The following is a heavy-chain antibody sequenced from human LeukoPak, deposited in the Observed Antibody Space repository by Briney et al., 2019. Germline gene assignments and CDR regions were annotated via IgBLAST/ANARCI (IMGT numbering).Heavy chain of an antibody. Sequence: PSETLSLTCTVSGGSISSYYWSWIRQPAGKGLERIGRIYTSGSTNYNPSLKSRVTMSVDTSKNQFSLKLSSVTAADTAVYYCAREAYNWNYVSFYAFDIWGQGTMVTVSS. CDR1: GGSISSYY. CDR3: AREAYNWNYVSFYAFDI. CDR2: IYTSGST. J-gene: IGHJ3*02. D-gene: IGHD1-7*01. V-gene: IGHV4-4*07.